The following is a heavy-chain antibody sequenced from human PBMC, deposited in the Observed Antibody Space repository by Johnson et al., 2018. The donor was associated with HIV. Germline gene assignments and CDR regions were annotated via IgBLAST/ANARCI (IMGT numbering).Heavy chain of an antibody. CDR1: GFTFSNAW. V-gene: IGHV3-15*01. J-gene: IGHJ3*02. CDR2: IKSKTDGGTT. D-gene: IGHD2-15*01. CDR3: AKWKYCSGDNCYSEFGVFDDAFDI. Sequence: VQLVESGGGLVKPGGSLRLSCAASGFTFSNAWLSWVRQAPGKGLEWVGRIKSKTDGGTTDYAAPVKGRFTISRDNSKNTVYLQTNSLRAEDSAVYYCAKWKYCSGDNCYSEFGVFDDAFDIWGQGTMVTVSS.